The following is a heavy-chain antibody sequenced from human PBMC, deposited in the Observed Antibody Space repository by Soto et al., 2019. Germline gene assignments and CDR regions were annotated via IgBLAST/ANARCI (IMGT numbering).Heavy chain of an antibody. CDR1: GFTFSSYG. V-gene: IGHV3-30*18. CDR2: ISYDGSNK. Sequence: QVQLVDSGGGVVQPGRSLRLSCAASGFTFSSYGMHWVRQAPGKGLEWVTVISYDGSNKYYADSVKGRFTISRDNSKNTLYLQMNSLRAEDTAVYYCAKDRFRIAVAAPFDYWGQGTLVTVSS. J-gene: IGHJ4*02. D-gene: IGHD6-19*01. CDR3: AKDRFRIAVAAPFDY.